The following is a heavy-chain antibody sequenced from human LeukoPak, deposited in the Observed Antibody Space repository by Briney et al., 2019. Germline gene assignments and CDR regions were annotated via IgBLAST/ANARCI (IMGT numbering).Heavy chain of an antibody. CDR3: ARDQDSSGYYGYYFDY. J-gene: IGHJ4*02. CDR1: GFTVTSNY. CDR2: IKEDGSDK. Sequence: GGSLRLSCAASGFTVTSNYMSWVRQAPGKGLEWVANIKEDGSDKYYVDSVKGRFTISRDNAKNSLYLQMNSLRAEDTAVYYCARDQDSSGYYGYYFDYVGQGTLVTVSS. D-gene: IGHD3-22*01. V-gene: IGHV3-7*04.